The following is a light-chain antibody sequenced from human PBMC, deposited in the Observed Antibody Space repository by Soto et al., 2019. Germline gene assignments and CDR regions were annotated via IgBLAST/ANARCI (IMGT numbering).Light chain of an antibody. CDR3: QQYGSSPWT. J-gene: IGKJ1*01. CDR1: QSVSSSY. V-gene: IGKV3-20*01. Sequence: EIALTQSPGTLSLSSGERATLSWLASQSVSSSYLAWYQQKPGQAPRLLIYGASSRATGIPDRFSGSGSGTDFTLTISRLEPEDFAVYYCQQYGSSPWTFGQGTKVDI. CDR2: GAS.